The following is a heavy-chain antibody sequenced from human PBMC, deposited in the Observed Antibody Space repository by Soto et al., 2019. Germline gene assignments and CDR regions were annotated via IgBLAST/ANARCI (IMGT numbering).Heavy chain of an antibody. V-gene: IGHV3-48*01. J-gene: IGHJ4*02. D-gene: IGHD6-19*01. Sequence: GGSLRLSCAASGFTFSSYSMNWVRQAPGKGLEWVSYIGIGSTTIYYADSVKGRFTISRDNAKNSLYLQMNSLRAEDTAVYYCARDLAVAALDYWGQGTLVTVSS. CDR2: IGIGSTTI. CDR1: GFTFSSYS. CDR3: ARDLAVAALDY.